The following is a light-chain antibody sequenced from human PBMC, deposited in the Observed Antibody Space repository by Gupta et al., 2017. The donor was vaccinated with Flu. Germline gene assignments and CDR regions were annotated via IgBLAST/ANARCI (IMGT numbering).Light chain of an antibody. CDR3: QKDNSAPFT. Sequence: DIQMTQSPSSLSASVRDRVTITCRASQGIGNYLAWYQQKPGKVPKLLIYAASTLQSGVPSRFSGSRSGTDFTLTISSLQPEDVATSYCQKDNSAPFTFGGGTKVEIK. J-gene: IGKJ4*01. CDR1: QGIGNY. CDR2: AAS. V-gene: IGKV1-27*01.